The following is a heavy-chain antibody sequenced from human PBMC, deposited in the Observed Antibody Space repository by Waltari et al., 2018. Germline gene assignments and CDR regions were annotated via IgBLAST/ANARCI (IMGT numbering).Heavy chain of an antibody. CDR2: IRREPYNYAT. CDR1: GFSSCVSS. CDR3: SGGEVTGTDF. V-gene: IGHV3-73*01. J-gene: IGHJ4*02. Sequence: EVQVVESGGGLVQPGGSLKLSCATSGFSSCVSSIHWVRQTSGKGLEWVGRIRREPYNYATAYSASVKGRFTISRDDSKNTAFLQMNSLMTEDTAVYYCSGGEVTGTDFWGQGTLVTVSS. D-gene: IGHD6-19*01.